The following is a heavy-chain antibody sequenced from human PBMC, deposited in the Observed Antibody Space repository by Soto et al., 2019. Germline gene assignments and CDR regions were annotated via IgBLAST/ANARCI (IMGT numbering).Heavy chain of an antibody. V-gene: IGHV3-30-3*01. J-gene: IGHJ5*02. CDR3: SASVDYNWFDP. CDR1: ELTFSTYA. Sequence: GGSLRLSCAASELTFSTYAMHWVRQAPGKGLEWVAVISFDGANKYYADSVKGRFTISRDNSKNTLYLQMNSLRAEDTAVYYCSASVDYNWFDPWGQGTLVTVS. D-gene: IGHD2-21*01. CDR2: ISFDGANK.